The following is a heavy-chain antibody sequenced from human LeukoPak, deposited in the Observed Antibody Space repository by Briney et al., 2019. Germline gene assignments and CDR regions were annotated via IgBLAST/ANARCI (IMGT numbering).Heavy chain of an antibody. Sequence: GESLKISCKGSGYSFTSYWIGWVRQMPGKGLEWMGIIYPGDSDTRYSPSFQGQVTISADKSISTAYLQWSSLKASDTAMYYCARALDYYDSSGVCCDYWGQGTLVTVSS. CDR2: IYPGDSDT. CDR1: GYSFTSYW. CDR3: ARALDYYDSSGVCCDY. J-gene: IGHJ4*02. V-gene: IGHV5-51*01. D-gene: IGHD3-22*01.